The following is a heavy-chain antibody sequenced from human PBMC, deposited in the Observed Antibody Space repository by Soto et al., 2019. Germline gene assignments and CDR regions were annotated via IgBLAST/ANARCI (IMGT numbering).Heavy chain of an antibody. V-gene: IGHV4-59*01. CDR2: IYYSGST. D-gene: IGHD6-6*01. CDR3: ARAYSSSSVWFDP. Sequence: NPSETLSLTCTVSGGSISSYYWSWIRQPPGKGLEWIGYIYYSGSTNYNPSLKSRVTISVDTSKNQFSLKLSSVTAADTAVYYCARAYSSSSVWFDPWGQGTLVTVSS. CDR1: GGSISSYY. J-gene: IGHJ5*02.